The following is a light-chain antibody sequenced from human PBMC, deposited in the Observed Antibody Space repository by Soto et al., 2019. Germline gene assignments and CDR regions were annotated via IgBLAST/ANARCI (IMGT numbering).Light chain of an antibody. CDR3: AVWDDSLNGPV. J-gene: IGLJ2*01. CDR1: SSNIGSNT. CDR2: SHN. Sequence: QSVVTQPPSASGTPGQRVSISCSGSSSNIGSNTVNWYQQLPGTAPKLLIYSHNQRPSGVPDRFSGSKSGTSASLAISGLQSEDEADYFCAVWDDSLNGPVFGGGTQLTVL. V-gene: IGLV1-44*01.